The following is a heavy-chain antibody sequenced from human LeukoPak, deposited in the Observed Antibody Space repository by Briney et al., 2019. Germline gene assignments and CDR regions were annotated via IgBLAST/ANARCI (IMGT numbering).Heavy chain of an antibody. CDR2: ISSSSSTI. Sequence: GGSLRLSCAASGFTFSSYGMNWVRQAPGKGPEWVSYISSSSSTIYYADSVKGRFTISRDNAKNSLYLQMNSLRAEDTAVYYCARIVEYSSSYYFDYWGQGTLVTVSS. CDR1: GFTFSSYG. D-gene: IGHD6-6*01. V-gene: IGHV3-48*01. CDR3: ARIVEYSSSYYFDY. J-gene: IGHJ4*02.